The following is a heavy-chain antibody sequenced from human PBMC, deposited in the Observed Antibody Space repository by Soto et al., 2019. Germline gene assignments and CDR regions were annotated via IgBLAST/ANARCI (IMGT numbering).Heavy chain of an antibody. CDR3: ASRDPGTSVDY. V-gene: IGHV4-4*02. J-gene: IGHJ4*02. D-gene: IGHD1-7*01. CDR1: GGSFTSNNW. Sequence: PSETLSLTCAVSGGSFTSNNWWTWVRQPPGQGLEWIGEIYRTGSTNYNPSLKSRVTISLDKSENQFSLKVTSLAAADTAVYYCASRDPGTSVDYWGQGTLVTVSS. CDR2: IYRTGST.